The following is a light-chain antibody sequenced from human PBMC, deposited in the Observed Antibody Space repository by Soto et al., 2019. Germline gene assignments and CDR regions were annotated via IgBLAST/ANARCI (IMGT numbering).Light chain of an antibody. J-gene: IGKJ3*01. CDR1: QSVSRS. Sequence: EIVMTQSPATLSVSPGERVTLSCRASQSVSRSLAWYQQKPGQAPRLLIYGASTRATGIPARFSGSGSGTEFTLTINSLQSDDLAVYYCQQYKNWPPFTFGPGTKVDIK. V-gene: IGKV3-15*01. CDR2: GAS. CDR3: QQYKNWPPFT.